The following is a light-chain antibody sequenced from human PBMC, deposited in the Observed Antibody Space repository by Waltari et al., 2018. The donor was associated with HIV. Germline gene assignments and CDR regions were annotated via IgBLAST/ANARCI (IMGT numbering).Light chain of an antibody. CDR3: AIWDDSLNGWV. Sequence: QSVLTQPLSASGAPGQRVTISCSGSRSFIGRYSVNWYHQLPGAAPKPLIYINNQRPSGVPDRFSGSKSGTSASLAISGLQSDDEADYYCAIWDDSLNGWVFGGGTKLTVL. CDR2: INN. V-gene: IGLV1-44*01. J-gene: IGLJ3*02. CDR1: RSFIGRYS.